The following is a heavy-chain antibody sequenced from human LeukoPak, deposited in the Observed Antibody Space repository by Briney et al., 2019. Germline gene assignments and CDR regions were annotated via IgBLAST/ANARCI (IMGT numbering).Heavy chain of an antibody. CDR3: ARESRFNDNYYYYYGMDV. J-gene: IGHJ6*02. CDR1: GGTFSSYA. CDR2: IIPIFGTA. Sequence: SVKVSCKASGGTFSSYAISWVRQAPGQGLEWMGGIIPIFGTANYAQKFQGRVTITADESTSTAYMELSSLRSEDTAVYYRARESRFNDNYYYYYGMDVWGQGTTVTVSS. D-gene: IGHD1-1*01. V-gene: IGHV1-69*13.